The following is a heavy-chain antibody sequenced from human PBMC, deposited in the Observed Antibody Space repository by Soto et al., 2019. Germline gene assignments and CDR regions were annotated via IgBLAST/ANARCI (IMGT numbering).Heavy chain of an antibody. Sequence: GGSLRLSCAASGSTFSSYAMNWVRQAPGKGLEWVAVVSDSGRRTDCAESVKGRFTISRDSSKNTVYLEMNTLRAEDTAVYYCAKDRVAGAIADRFDSWGQGTLVTVSS. CDR3: AKDRVAGAIADRFDS. D-gene: IGHD1-26*01. V-gene: IGHV3-23*01. J-gene: IGHJ5*01. CDR1: GSTFSSYA. CDR2: VSDSGRRT.